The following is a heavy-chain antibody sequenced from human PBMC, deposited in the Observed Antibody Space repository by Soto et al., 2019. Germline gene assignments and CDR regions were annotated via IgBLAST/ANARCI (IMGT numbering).Heavy chain of an antibody. CDR1: GFTFSSYG. Sequence: GGSLRLSCAASGFTFSSYGMHWVRQAPGKGLEWVAVIWYDGSNKYYADSVKGRFTISRDNSKNTLYLQMNSLRAEDTAVYYCARDSYRRATIEGEGYYYGMDVWGQGTTVTVSS. D-gene: IGHD3-16*02. V-gene: IGHV3-33*01. CDR2: IWYDGSNK. CDR3: ARDSYRRATIEGEGYYYGMDV. J-gene: IGHJ6*02.